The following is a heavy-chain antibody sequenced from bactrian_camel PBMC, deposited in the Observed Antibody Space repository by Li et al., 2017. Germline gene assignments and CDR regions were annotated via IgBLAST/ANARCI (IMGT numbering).Heavy chain of an antibody. V-gene: IGHV3S55*01. CDR1: GFTFGDSD. Sequence: HVQLVESGGGSVQNGGSLRLSCTASGFTFGDSDMGWYRQAPGNECELVSTISSDGSTYYADSVRGRFTISRDNAKNTMYLQLNSLKTQDTAMYYCLRNPNSFWALPPDYWGQGTQVTVS. D-gene: IGHD1*01. J-gene: IGHJ4*01. CDR3: LRNPNSFWALPPDY. CDR2: ISSDGST.